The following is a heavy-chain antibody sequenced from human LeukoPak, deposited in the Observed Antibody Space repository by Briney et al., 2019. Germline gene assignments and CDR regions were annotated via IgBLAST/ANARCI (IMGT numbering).Heavy chain of an antibody. CDR3: ARHGSLMLTGYFDY. V-gene: IGHV3-7*05. Sequence: GGSLRLSCAASGFTFSNYWMNWVRQAPGKGLEWVANMKQDGSEKYYVDSVKGRFTISRDNAQNSLYLQMNSLRVEDTAVYYCARHGSLMLTGYFDYWGQGTLVTVSS. CDR2: MKQDGSEK. D-gene: IGHD3-9*01. CDR1: GFTFSNYW. J-gene: IGHJ4*02.